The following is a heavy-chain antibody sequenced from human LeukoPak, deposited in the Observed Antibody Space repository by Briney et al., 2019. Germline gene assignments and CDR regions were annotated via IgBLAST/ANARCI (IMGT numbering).Heavy chain of an antibody. J-gene: IGHJ6*02. CDR2: MNPNSGNT. Sequence: GASVKVSCKASGYTFTSYDINWVRQATRQGLEWMGWMNPNSGNTGYAQKFQGRVTMTRNTSISTAYMELSSLRSEDTAVYYCARYKRAIGLRRYYYYGMDVWGQGTTVTVSS. V-gene: IGHV1-8*01. D-gene: IGHD1-1*01. CDR1: GYTFTSYD. CDR3: ARYKRAIGLRRYYYYGMDV.